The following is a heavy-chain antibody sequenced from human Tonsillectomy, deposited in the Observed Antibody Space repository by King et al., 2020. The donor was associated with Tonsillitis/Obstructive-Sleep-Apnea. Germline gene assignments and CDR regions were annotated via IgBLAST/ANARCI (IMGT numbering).Heavy chain of an antibody. J-gene: IGHJ4*02. Sequence: TLKESGPVLVKPTETLTLTCTVSGFSLSNARMGVSWIRQPPGKALEWLAHVFSNDEKSYSTSLKSRLTISKDPPKSQVVLTMTNMDPVDTATYYCARIEGRGADTAPRKGFDYWGQGTLVTVSS. V-gene: IGHV2-26*01. CDR2: VFSNDEK. D-gene: IGHD5-18*01. CDR3: ARIEGRGADTAPRKGFDY. CDR1: GFSLSNARMG.